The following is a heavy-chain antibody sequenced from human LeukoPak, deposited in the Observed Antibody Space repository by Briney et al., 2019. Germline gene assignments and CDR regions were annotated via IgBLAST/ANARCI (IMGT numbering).Heavy chain of an antibody. D-gene: IGHD2-15*01. CDR2: TYPGDSDV. CDR1: VYTFSDYC. CDR3: ASHGLAGCSDRCYTSFFYYGMDV. J-gene: IGHJ6*02. V-gene: IGHV5-51*01. Sequence: GESLKIPSEASVYTFSDYCIAGVRRMPGKGLEWMGITYPGDSDVRYTRSFQGRVTISTDTSTSNAYIQWSSLEASDTAMYYCASHGLAGCSDRCYTSFFYYGMDVWGQGTTVTVS.